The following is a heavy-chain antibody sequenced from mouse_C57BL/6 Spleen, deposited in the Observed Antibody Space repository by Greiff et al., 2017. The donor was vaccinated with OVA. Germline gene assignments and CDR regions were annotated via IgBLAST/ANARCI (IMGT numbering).Heavy chain of an antibody. D-gene: IGHD1-2*01. CDR2: IYPGDGDT. CDR3: ARSTTAQLPGV. J-gene: IGHJ1*03. CDR1: GYAFSSYW. Sequence: QVQLQQSGAELVKPGASVKISCKASGYAFSSYWMNWVKQRPGKGLEWIGQIYPGDGDTNYNGKFKGKATLTADKSSRTAYLRLSSLTSEDSAVYFCARSTTAQLPGVWGTGTTVTVSS. V-gene: IGHV1-80*01.